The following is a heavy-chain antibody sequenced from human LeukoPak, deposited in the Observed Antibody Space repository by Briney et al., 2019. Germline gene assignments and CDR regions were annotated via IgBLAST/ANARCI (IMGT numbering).Heavy chain of an antibody. V-gene: IGHV3-30-3*01. D-gene: IGHD3-10*01. CDR1: GFTFSSYA. J-gene: IGHJ3*02. Sequence: PGGSLRLSCAASGFTFSSYAMHWVRQAPGKGLEWVAVISYDGSNKYYADSVKGRFTISRDNSKNTLYLQMNSLRAEDTAVYSCAKGFGHAAFDIWGQGTMVTVSS. CDR2: ISYDGSNK. CDR3: AKGFGHAAFDI.